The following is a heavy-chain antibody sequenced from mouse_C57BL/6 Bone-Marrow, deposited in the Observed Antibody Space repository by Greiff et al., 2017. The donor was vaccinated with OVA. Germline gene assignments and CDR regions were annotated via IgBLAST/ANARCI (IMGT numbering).Heavy chain of an antibody. D-gene: IGHD1-1*01. CDR3: SYYYGSRYYFDY. CDR2: IDPETGGT. CDR1: GYTFTDYE. V-gene: IGHV1-15*01. J-gene: IGHJ2*01. Sequence: QLQQSGAELVRPGASVTLSCKASGYTFTDYEMHWVKQTPVHGLEWIGAIDPETGGTAYNQKFKGKAILTADKSSSTAYMELRSLTSEDSAVYYCSYYYGSRYYFDYWGQGTTLTVSS.